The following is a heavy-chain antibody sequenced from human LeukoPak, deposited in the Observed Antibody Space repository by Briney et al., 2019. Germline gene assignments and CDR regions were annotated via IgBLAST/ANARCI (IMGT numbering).Heavy chain of an antibody. Sequence: SETVSLTCTVSGGSISFYYGSWLRQPAGKGREGIGRIYTSGNTNYNPSLKSRVTMSVDTSKNQFSLKLSSVTAADTAVYYCAGTIRLRHYYLDYWGQGTLVTVSS. CDR3: AGTIRLRHYYLDY. V-gene: IGHV4-4*07. J-gene: IGHJ4*02. CDR1: GGSISFYY. CDR2: IYTSGNT. D-gene: IGHD2-8*01.